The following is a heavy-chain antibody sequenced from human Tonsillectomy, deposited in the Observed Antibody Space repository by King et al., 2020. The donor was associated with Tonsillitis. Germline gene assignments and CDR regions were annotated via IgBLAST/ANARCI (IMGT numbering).Heavy chain of an antibody. V-gene: IGHV3-23*04. J-gene: IGHJ3*01. Sequence: VQLVESGGGLVQPGGSLRLSCAASGFTFSSYAMSWVRQAPGKGLEWVSGISGSGGSTYSADSVKGRFTISRDNSKNTLYLQMNSLRVEDTAVYYCAKDKVATMPRDAFDFWGKGTMVTVSS. D-gene: IGHD5-12*01. CDR3: AKDKVATMPRDAFDF. CDR2: ISGSGGST. CDR1: GFTFSSYA.